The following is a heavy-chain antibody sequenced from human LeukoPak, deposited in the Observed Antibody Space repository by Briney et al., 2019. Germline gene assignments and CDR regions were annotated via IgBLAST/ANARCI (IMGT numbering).Heavy chain of an antibody. Sequence: SETLSLTCTVSGGSSIGSGGYYWTWIRQHPEKGLEWIGYFHHRASYNPSLKSRVTISVDTSKNQFSLSLASVTAADTAVYYCVREGEYGEDYYWGQGAQVIVST. V-gene: IGHV4-31*03. D-gene: IGHD4-17*01. CDR3: VREGEYGEDYY. CDR2: FHHRA. J-gene: IGHJ4*02. CDR1: GGSSIGSGGYY.